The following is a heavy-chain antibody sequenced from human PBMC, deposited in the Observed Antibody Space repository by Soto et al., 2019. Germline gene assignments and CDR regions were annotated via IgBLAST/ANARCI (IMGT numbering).Heavy chain of an antibody. Sequence: SETLSLTCTVSGGTIRSSNYYWAWIRQPPGKGLEWIGSIDYSGSTYYNPSLKSRVTISVDTSKNHFSLKLGSVTAADPALFYCSRRAPEGFDPWGQGTLVTVSS. CDR3: SRRAPEGFDP. V-gene: IGHV4-39*02. CDR1: GGTIRSSNYY. J-gene: IGHJ5*02. CDR2: IDYSGST.